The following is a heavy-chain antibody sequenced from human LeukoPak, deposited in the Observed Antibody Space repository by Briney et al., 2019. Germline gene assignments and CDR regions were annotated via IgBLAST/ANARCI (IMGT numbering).Heavy chain of an antibody. D-gene: IGHD2-2*01. V-gene: IGHV1-8*03. CDR3: ARGAIVVVPAASIGAFDT. CDR1: GYTFTSCD. Sequence: GASVKVSFTASGYTFTSCDYNWVRQATGQGLEWMGWMNPNSGSRGYEQKFQGRVTITRNTAISTAYMELHSQRSEDKDVDYCARGAIVVVPAASIGAFDTWGQGTTVTASP. J-gene: IGHJ3*02. CDR2: MNPNSGSR.